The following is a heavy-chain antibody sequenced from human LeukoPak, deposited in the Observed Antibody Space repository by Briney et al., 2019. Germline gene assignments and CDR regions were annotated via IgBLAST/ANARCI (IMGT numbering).Heavy chain of an antibody. Sequence: ASVKVSCKASGYTFTSYDINWVRQATGQGLEWMGWMNPNSGNTGYAQKFQGRVTMTRNTSISTAYMELSSLRSEDTAVYYCARNKGSSSWVNWFDPWGQGTLVTVSS. V-gene: IGHV1-8*01. J-gene: IGHJ5*02. D-gene: IGHD6-13*01. CDR1: GYTFTSYD. CDR2: MNPNSGNT. CDR3: ARNKGSSSWVNWFDP.